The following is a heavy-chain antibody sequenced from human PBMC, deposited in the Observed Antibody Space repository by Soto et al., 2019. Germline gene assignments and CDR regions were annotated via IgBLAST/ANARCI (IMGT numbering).Heavy chain of an antibody. J-gene: IGHJ3*02. CDR2: IIPILGIA. CDR1: GGTFSSYT. Sequence: ASVKVSCKASGGTFSSYTISWVRQAPGQGLEWMGRIIPILGIANYAQKFQGRVTITADKSTSTAYMELSSLRSEDTAVYYCARGSHCTNGVCYAFDIWGQGTMVTVSS. D-gene: IGHD2-8*01. CDR3: ARGSHCTNGVCYAFDI. V-gene: IGHV1-69*02.